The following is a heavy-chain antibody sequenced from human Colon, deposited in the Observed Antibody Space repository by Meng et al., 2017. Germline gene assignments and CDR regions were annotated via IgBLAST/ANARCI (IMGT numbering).Heavy chain of an antibody. V-gene: IGHV3-48*03. CDR3: ARMGVGTMDPYSFDM. J-gene: IGHJ3*02. CDR1: GFPFSTYE. D-gene: IGHD3-16*01. Sequence: GESLKISCAASGFPFSTYEMNWVRQAPGKGLEWISYINTRGNIRYYADSLKGRFTVSRDNAKNSLYLQMNSLRAEDTAIYYFARMGVGTMDPYSFDMWGQGTMVTVSS. CDR2: INTRGNIR.